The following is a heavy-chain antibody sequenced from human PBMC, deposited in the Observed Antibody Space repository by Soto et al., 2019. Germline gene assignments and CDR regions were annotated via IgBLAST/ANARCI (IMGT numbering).Heavy chain of an antibody. V-gene: IGHV3-23*01. CDR2: ISGSGGST. D-gene: IGHD5-12*01. CDR1: GFTFSSYA. Sequence: EVQLLESGGGLVQPGGSLRLSCAASGFTFSSYAMSWVRQAPGKGLEWVSAISGSGGSTYYADSVKGRFTISRDNSKNTLYLQMNSLRAEDTAVYYCAKDVWKNSGYDRSDFDYWGQGTLVTVSS. J-gene: IGHJ4*02. CDR3: AKDVWKNSGYDRSDFDY.